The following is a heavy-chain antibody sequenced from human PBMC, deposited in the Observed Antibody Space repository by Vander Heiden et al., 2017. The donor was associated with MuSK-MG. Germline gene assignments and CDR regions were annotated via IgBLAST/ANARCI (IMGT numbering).Heavy chain of an antibody. Sequence: QVQLVQSGAEVKKPGSSVKVSCKASGGTFSSYATSWVRQAPGQGLEWMGGIIPIFGTANYAQKFQGRVTITADESTSTAYMELSSLRSEDTAVYYCAREYRDIVVVPAALGFDPWGQGTLVTVSS. CDR2: IIPIFGTA. CDR3: AREYRDIVVVPAALGFDP. V-gene: IGHV1-69*01. CDR1: GGTFSSYA. D-gene: IGHD2-2*01. J-gene: IGHJ5*02.